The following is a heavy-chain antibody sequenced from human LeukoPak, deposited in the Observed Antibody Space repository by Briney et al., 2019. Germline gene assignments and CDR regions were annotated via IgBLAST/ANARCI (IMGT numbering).Heavy chain of an antibody. CDR1: GYTFTSYG. CDR3: ARATESGWYVWTSDNGYYFDY. V-gene: IGHV1-18*01. CDR2: ISAYNGNT. D-gene: IGHD6-19*01. J-gene: IGHJ4*02. Sequence: ASVKVSCKASGYTFTSYGISWVRQAPGQELEWMGWISAYNGNTNYAQKLQGRVTMATDTSTSTAYMELRSLRSDDTAVYYCARATESGWYVWTSDNGYYFDYWGQGTLVTVSS.